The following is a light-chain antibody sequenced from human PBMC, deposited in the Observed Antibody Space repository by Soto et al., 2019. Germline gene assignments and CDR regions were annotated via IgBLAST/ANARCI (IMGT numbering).Light chain of an antibody. J-gene: IGKJ4*01. V-gene: IGKV3-15*01. Sequence: EIVMTQSPATLSVSPGEGATLSCKASQNVYNNLAWYQQRPAQLPRLLIYDASTRATGISARFSGSVYGTEFTLTISSLQSEDFAVYFCQQCRNWPLTFGGGTKVDIK. CDR3: QQCRNWPLT. CDR1: QNVYNN. CDR2: DAS.